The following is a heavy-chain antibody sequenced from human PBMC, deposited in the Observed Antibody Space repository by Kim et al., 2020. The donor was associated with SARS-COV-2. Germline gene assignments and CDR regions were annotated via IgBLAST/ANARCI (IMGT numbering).Heavy chain of an antibody. CDR1: GFTFDTYA. Sequence: GGSLRLSCAASGFTFDTYAMSWVRQAPGKGLEWVSVISDGAVNKFYADSVRGRFTISRDNSKNTLYLQMNSLRDEDTALYYCAKMVIMDGYNYFYYYAMDVWGQGTTVTVSS. D-gene: IGHD2-21*01. CDR3: AKMVIMDGYNYFYYYAMDV. V-gene: IGHV3-23*01. CDR2: ISDGAVNK. J-gene: IGHJ6*02.